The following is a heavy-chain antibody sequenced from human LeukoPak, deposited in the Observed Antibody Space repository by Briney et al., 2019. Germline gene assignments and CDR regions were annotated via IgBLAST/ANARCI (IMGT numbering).Heavy chain of an antibody. D-gene: IGHD6-19*01. J-gene: IGHJ4*02. CDR2: ISYDGSNK. CDR1: GFTFTSYA. CDR3: ARDKALGAVAGYYFDY. Sequence: GRSLRLSCAASGFTFTSYAMHWVRQAPGKGLEWVAVISYDGSNKYYAESVKGRFTISRDNSKNRPYLQMKSLRAEDTAVYYCARDKALGAVAGYYFDYWGQGTLVTVSS. V-gene: IGHV3-30-3*01.